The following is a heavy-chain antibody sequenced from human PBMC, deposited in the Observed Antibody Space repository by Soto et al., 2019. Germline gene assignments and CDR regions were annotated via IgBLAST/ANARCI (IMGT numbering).Heavy chain of an antibody. CDR1: GFTFSIYS. CDR2: ISSSSSYI. J-gene: IGHJ6*02. D-gene: IGHD6-19*01. CDR3: ARGKWLEYYYGMDV. V-gene: IGHV3-21*01. Sequence: RGSLRLSCAASGFTFSIYSMNWVRPAPGKGLECVSSISSSSSYIYYADSVKGRFTISRDNAKNSLYLQMNSLRAEDTAVYYCARGKWLEYYYGMDVWGQGTTVTLSS.